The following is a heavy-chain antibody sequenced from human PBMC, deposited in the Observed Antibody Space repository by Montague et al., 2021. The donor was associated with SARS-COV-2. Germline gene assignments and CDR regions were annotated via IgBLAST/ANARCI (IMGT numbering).Heavy chain of an antibody. CDR1: GDSVSSNSAT. CDR2: TYYRPRWSN. D-gene: IGHD1-26*01. CDR3: ARERWAVGVSFDY. V-gene: IGHV6-1*01. J-gene: IGHJ4*02. Sequence: CAISGDSVSSNSATWHWIRQSPSRGPEWLGRTYYRPRWSNDYAVSVRSRIIINPDTSTNQFSLQLSSVTPEDAAVYFCARERWAVGVSFDYWGQGTLVTVSS.